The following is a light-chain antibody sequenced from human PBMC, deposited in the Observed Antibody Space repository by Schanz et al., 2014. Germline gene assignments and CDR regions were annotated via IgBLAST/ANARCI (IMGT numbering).Light chain of an antibody. CDR1: QSVNTF. J-gene: IGKJ1*01. Sequence: EIVLTQSPATLSLSPGEGAALSCRASQSVNTFLAWYQQKPGQAPRLLIYGASTRAAGIPARFSGSGSGTEFTLTISSLQSEDFAVYYCQQYKSWPPTLTFGQGTKVEIK. CDR3: QQYKSWPPTLT. CDR2: GAS. V-gene: IGKV3-15*01.